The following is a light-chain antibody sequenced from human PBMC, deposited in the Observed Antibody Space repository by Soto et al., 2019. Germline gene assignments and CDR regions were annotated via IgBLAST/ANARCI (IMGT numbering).Light chain of an antibody. V-gene: IGKV1-39*01. J-gene: IGKJ5*01. CDR1: QSISNS. Sequence: DIQMTQSPPSLSASVGDRVTMTCRASQSISNSLNWYQQKPGRAPNLLIVAASSLQSGVPSRFSGSGSGTHFTLTISSLQPEDFATYYCQQSYSTPITFGQGTRLEIK. CDR2: AAS. CDR3: QQSYSTPIT.